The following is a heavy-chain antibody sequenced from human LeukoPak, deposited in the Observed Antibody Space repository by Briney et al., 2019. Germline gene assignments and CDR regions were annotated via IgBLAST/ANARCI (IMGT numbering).Heavy chain of an antibody. Sequence: GGSLRLSCAASRFTFSSYAMSWVRQAPGKGLEWVSTIGGSGGSTYYADSVKGRFTISRDNSKNTLYLQMNSLRAEDTAVYYCAKVGCSSSSCSRFYYYMDVWGKGTTVTVSS. CDR3: AKVGCSSSSCSRFYYYMDV. CDR2: IGGSGGST. D-gene: IGHD2-2*01. V-gene: IGHV3-23*01. J-gene: IGHJ6*03. CDR1: RFTFSSYA.